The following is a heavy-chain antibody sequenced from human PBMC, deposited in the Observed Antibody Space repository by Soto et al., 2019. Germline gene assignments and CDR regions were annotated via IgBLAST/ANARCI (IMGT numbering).Heavy chain of an antibody. J-gene: IGHJ4*02. CDR1: GFTFSSYA. D-gene: IGHD2-2*01. V-gene: IGHV3-23*01. CDR3: ASHPAYCSRTSRPHAGFDY. CDR2: IGGTGGGT. Sequence: PGGSLRLSCAASGFTFSSYAMSWVRQAPGKXLEWVSAIGGTGGGTYYADSVKGRFTISRDNSKNTLYLQMSRLRAEDTAVYYCASHPAYCSRTSRPHAGFDYWGQGTLVTVSS.